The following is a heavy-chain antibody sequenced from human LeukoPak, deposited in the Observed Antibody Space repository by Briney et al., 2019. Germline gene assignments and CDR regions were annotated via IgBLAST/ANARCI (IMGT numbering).Heavy chain of an antibody. J-gene: IGHJ5*02. CDR2: INSSAGST. V-gene: IGHV1-46*01. CDR3: ARGHGSGSANYFDP. Sequence: ASVKVSCKASGYTFTYYDMHWVRQAPGQGLGWMGIINSSAGSTSYAQKFQGRVTMTRDMSTSTVYLELSSLRSEDTAVYYCARGHGSGSANYFDPWGRGTLVTVSS. D-gene: IGHD3-10*01. CDR1: GYTFTYYD.